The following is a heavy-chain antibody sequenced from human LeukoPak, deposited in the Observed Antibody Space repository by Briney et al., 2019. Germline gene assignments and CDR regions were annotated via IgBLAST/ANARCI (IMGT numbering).Heavy chain of an antibody. V-gene: IGHV3-23*01. CDR3: AKGGGTSVYSSLDY. CDR2: ISGSGGST. Sequence: GGSLRLSCAASGFTFSSYTMGWVRQAPGKGLEWVSTISGSGGSTYYADSVKGRFTISRDNSKNTLYLQMNSLRAEDTAVYYCAKGGGTSVYSSLDYWGQGTLVTVSS. J-gene: IGHJ4*02. D-gene: IGHD3-22*01. CDR1: GFTFSSYT.